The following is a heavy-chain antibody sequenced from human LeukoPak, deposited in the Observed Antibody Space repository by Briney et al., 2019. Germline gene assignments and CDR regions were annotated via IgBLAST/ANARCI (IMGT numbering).Heavy chain of an antibody. J-gene: IGHJ6*02. CDR1: GGSISSYY. CDR2: IYYSGST. V-gene: IGHV4-59*01. CDR3: ARESREYGMDV. Sequence: SETLSFTCTVPGGSISSYYWSWIRQPPGKGLEWIGYIYYSGSTNYNPSLKSRVTISVDTSKNQFSLKLSSVTAADTAVYYCARESREYGMDVWGQGTTVTVSS.